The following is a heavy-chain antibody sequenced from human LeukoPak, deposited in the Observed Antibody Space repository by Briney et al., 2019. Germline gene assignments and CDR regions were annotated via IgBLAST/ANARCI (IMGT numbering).Heavy chain of an antibody. D-gene: IGHD1-14*01. CDR3: AGTPVKPHGHFDY. J-gene: IGHJ4*02. CDR1: GLTFSSYA. Sequence: PGGSLRLSCAASGLTFSSYAMSWVRQAPGKGLEWVSAISGSGGSTYYADSVKGRFTISRDNSKNTLYLQMNSLRAEDTAVYYCAGTPVKPHGHFDYWGQGTLVTVSS. V-gene: IGHV3-23*01. CDR2: ISGSGGST.